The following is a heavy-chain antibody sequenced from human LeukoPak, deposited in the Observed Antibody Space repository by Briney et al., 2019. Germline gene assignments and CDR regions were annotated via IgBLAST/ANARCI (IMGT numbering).Heavy chain of an antibody. D-gene: IGHD5-18*01. CDR3: ARVGYSYGPFDY. J-gene: IGHJ4*02. CDR1: GYTFTSYG. Sequence: ASVKVPCKASGYTFTSYGISWVRQAPGQGLEWMGWINPNSGGTNYAQKFQGRVTMTRDTSISTAYMELSRLRSDDTAVYYCARVGYSYGPFDYWGQGTLVTVSS. V-gene: IGHV1-2*02. CDR2: INPNSGGT.